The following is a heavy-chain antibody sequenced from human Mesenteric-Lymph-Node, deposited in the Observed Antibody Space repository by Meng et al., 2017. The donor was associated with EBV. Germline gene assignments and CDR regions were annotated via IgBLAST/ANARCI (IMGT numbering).Heavy chain of an antibody. J-gene: IGHJ4*02. Sequence: VQLVESGGGRVQPGGSLRLSCAASGFTFSRYAMSWVRQAPGKGLEGVSAIHGSGTITYYADSVKGRFTISRDNSKNTLSLQMNSLRAEDTAVYYCAKGGLAYNDNWGQGTLVTVSS. CDR3: AKGGLAYNDN. CDR2: IHGSGTIT. D-gene: IGHD2-21*01. V-gene: IGHV3-23*04. CDR1: GFTFSRYA.